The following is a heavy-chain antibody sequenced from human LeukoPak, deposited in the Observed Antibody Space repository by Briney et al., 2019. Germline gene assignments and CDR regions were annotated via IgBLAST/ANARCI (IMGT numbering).Heavy chain of an antibody. D-gene: IGHD3-16*02. CDR1: GGSFSGYY. CDR2: IYYSGST. J-gene: IGHJ4*02. CDR3: ARGRKDYVWGSYRFPIFDY. Sequence: PSETLSLTCAVYGGSFSGYYWSWIRQPPGKGLEWIGYIYYSGSTNYNPSLKSRVTISVDTSKNQFSLKLSSVTAADTAVYYCARGRKDYVWGSYRFPIFDYWGQGTLVTVSS. V-gene: IGHV4-59*01.